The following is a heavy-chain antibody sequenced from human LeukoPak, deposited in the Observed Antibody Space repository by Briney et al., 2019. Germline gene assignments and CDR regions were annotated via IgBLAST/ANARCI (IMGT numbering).Heavy chain of an antibody. Sequence: SETLSLTCTVSGGSISSYYWSWVRQPPGKGLEWIGEIYHSGSTNYNPSLKSRVTISVDKSKNQFSLKLSSVTAADTAVYYCARKPGSGIDPGFFDYWGQGTLVTVSS. CDR2: IYHSGST. CDR3: ARKPGSGIDPGFFDY. J-gene: IGHJ4*02. CDR1: GGSISSYY. D-gene: IGHD3-10*01. V-gene: IGHV4-59*12.